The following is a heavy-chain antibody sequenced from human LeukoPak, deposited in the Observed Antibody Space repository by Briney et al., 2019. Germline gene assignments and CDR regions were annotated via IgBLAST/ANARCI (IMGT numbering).Heavy chain of an antibody. CDR2: INHSGST. V-gene: IGHV4-34*01. Sequence: SETLSLTCAVYGGSFSGYHWSWIRQPPGKGLEWIGEINHSGSTNYNPSLKSRVTISVDTSKNQFSPKLSSVTAADTAVYYCARCYSWAWGFDPWGQGTLVTVSS. CDR1: GGSFSGYH. J-gene: IGHJ5*02. CDR3: ARCYSWAWGFDP. D-gene: IGHD2-2*02.